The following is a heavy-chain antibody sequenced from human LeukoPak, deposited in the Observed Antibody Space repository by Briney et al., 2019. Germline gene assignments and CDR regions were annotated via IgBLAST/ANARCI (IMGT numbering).Heavy chain of an antibody. D-gene: IGHD1-26*01. CDR2: ISSSGSTI. CDR3: AREVTSIVGAIGH. CDR1: GFTFSSFE. Sequence: GGSLRLSCAASGFTFSSFEMNWVRQAPGKGLEWVSCISSSGSTIYYTDSVKGRFTISRDNAKNSLYLQMNSLRAEDTAVYYCAREVTSIVGAIGHWGQGTLVTVSS. V-gene: IGHV3-48*03. J-gene: IGHJ4*02.